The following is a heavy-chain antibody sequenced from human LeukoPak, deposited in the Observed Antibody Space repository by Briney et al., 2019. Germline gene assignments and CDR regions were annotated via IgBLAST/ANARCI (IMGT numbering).Heavy chain of an antibody. CDR3: ARESFGDYYFDY. Sequence: PGRSLRLSCAASGFTFSTYAMHWVRQAPGKGLDWVADISYDGSSRSYADSVRGRFIISRDNSKSTLYLQMNSLRVEDTAVYSCARESFGDYYFDYWGQGTLVTVSS. V-gene: IGHV3-30*14. J-gene: IGHJ4*02. CDR2: ISYDGSSR. D-gene: IGHD4-17*01. CDR1: GFTFSTYA.